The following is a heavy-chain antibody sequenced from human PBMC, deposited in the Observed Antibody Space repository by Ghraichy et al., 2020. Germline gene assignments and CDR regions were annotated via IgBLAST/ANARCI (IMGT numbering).Heavy chain of an antibody. Sequence: ASVKVSCKASGYTFTSYGISWVRQAPGQGLEWMGWISAYNGNTNYAQKLQGRVTMTTDTSTSTAYMELRSLRSDDTAVYYCARVNWPAGGSDYYYYGMDVWGQGTTVTVSS. J-gene: IGHJ6*02. D-gene: IGHD1-14*01. CDR1: GYTFTSYG. CDR2: ISAYNGNT. CDR3: ARVNWPAGGSDYYYYGMDV. V-gene: IGHV1-18*01.